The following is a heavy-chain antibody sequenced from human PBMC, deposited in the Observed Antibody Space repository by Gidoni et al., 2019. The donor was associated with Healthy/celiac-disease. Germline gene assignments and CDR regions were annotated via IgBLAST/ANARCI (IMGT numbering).Heavy chain of an antibody. Sequence: QVQLVQSGAEVKKPGASVQVSCMASGYTFTSYDINWVRQATGQGLEWMGWMNPNNGNTGYAKKFQGRGTMTRNTSISTAYMELSSLRSEDTAVYYCARGVGLGGDFWSGYYTGGWFDPWGQGTLVTVSS. CDR3: ARGVGLGGDFWSGYYTGGWFDP. CDR2: MNPNNGNT. CDR1: GYTFTSYD. J-gene: IGHJ5*02. D-gene: IGHD3-3*01. V-gene: IGHV1-8*01.